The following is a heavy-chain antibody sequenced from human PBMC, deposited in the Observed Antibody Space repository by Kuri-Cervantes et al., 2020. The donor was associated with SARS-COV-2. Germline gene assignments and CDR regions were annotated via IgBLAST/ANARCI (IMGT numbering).Heavy chain of an antibody. J-gene: IGHJ6*03. Sequence: GESLKISCAASGFTFSSYGMHWVRQAPGKGLEWVAVIWYDGSSKYYADSVKGRFTISRDNSKNTLYLQMNSLRAEDTAVYYCAKGAEYYYYYYMDVWGKGTTVTVSS. V-gene: IGHV3-33*06. CDR2: IWYDGSSK. CDR1: GFTFSSYG. CDR3: AKGAEYYYYYYMDV.